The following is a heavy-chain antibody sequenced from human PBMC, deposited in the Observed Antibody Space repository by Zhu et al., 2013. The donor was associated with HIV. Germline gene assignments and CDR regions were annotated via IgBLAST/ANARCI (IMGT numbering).Heavy chain of an antibody. CDR3: ARDPSIAARLYHYYYYGMDV. J-gene: IGHJ6*02. CDR1: GGTFSSYA. V-gene: IGHV1-69*06. D-gene: IGHD6-6*01. Sequence: QVQLVQSGAEVKRPGSSVKVSCKASGGTFSSYAISWVRQAPGQGLEWMGGIIPIFGTANYAQKFQGRVTITADKSTSTAYMELSSLRSEDTAVYYCARDPSIAARLYHYYYYGMDVWGQGTTVTVSS. CDR2: IIPIFGTA.